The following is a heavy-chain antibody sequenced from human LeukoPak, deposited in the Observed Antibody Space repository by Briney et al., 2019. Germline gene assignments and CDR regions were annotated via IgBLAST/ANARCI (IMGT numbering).Heavy chain of an antibody. CDR2: LNKDGIEK. CDR1: GFTLRSSW. CDR3: ARDER. V-gene: IGHV3-7*01. J-gene: IGHJ4*02. Sequence: GGSLRLSCATSGFTLRSSWMSWVRQAPGKGLEWVATLNKDGIEKYYVDSVKGRFTIFRDNAKNSLYLQMNSLRAEDTAVYYCARDERWGQGTLVTVSS.